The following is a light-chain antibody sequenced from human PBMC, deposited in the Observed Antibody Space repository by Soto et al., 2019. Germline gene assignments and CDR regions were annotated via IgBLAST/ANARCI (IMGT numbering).Light chain of an antibody. CDR2: DAS. CDR1: QSVSSY. Sequence: EIVLTQSPATLSLSPGERATLSCRASQSVSSYLAWYQQKPGQAPRLLIYDASNRSTGSTARFSGSGSGTDFTLTISSLVPEDFAVYYCQQRSNWPWTFGQGTKVEIK. V-gene: IGKV3-11*01. J-gene: IGKJ1*01. CDR3: QQRSNWPWT.